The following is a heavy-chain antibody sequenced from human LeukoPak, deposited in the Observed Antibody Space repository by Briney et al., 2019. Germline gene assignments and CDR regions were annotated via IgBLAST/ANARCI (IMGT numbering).Heavy chain of an antibody. CDR3: AKELPGIVVIITPDAFDI. V-gene: IGHV3-23*01. Sequence: GGSLRLSCAASGFTFSSYAMSWVRQAPGKGLEWVSAISGSGGSTYYADSVKGRFTISRDNSKNTLYLQMNSLRAEDTAVYYCAKELPGIVVIITPDAFDIWGQGTMVTVSS. D-gene: IGHD3-22*01. CDR1: GFTFSSYA. CDR2: ISGSGGST. J-gene: IGHJ3*02.